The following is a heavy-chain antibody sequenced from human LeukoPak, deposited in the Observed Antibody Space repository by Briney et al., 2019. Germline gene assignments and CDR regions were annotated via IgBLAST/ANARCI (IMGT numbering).Heavy chain of an antibody. CDR2: ISGSGGNT. CDR1: GFTFSSYA. J-gene: IGHJ4*02. D-gene: IGHD2-2*01. CDR3: AKSRTCSSTTCYAEIDY. Sequence: PGGSLRLSCAASGFTFSSYAMSWVRQAPGKGLEWVSAISGSGGNTHYADSVKGRFTVSRDNFKNALYLQMNSLRAEDTAVYYCAKSRTCSSTTCYAEIDYWGQGTLVTVSS. V-gene: IGHV3-23*01.